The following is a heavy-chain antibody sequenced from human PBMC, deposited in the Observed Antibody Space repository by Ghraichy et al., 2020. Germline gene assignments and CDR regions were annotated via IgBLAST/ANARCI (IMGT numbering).Heavy chain of an antibody. CDR1: GFAFNNFG. CDR3: ARLYCGHYLDS. D-gene: IGHD2-15*01. V-gene: IGHV3-33*01. Sequence: GGSLRLSCEASGFAFNNFGMHWVRKAPGKGLEWVAVIWFDGSSKYYGDAVKGRFTISRDNSNNMVYLKMDSLRVDDTAVYYCARLYCGHYLDSWGQGTRVTVSS. J-gene: IGHJ4*02. CDR2: IWFDGSSK.